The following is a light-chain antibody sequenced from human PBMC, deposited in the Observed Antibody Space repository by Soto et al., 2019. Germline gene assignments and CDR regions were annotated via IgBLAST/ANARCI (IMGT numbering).Light chain of an antibody. CDR1: QSVSSN. CDR3: QQYNNWPHMAPIT. J-gene: IGKJ3*01. Sequence: EIVMTQSPATLSVSPGERATLSCRASQSVSSNLAWYQQKPGQAPRLLIYGASTRATGIPARFSGSGSGTEFTLTISSLQSEDFAVYYCQQYNNWPHMAPITFGPGTKVDIK. CDR2: GAS. V-gene: IGKV3-15*01.